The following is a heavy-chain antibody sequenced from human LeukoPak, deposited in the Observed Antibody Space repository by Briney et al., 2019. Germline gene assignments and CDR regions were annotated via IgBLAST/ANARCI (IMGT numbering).Heavy chain of an antibody. Sequence: ASVKVSCKASGYTFTSYYMHWVRQAPGQGLKWMGIINPSGGSTSYAQKFQGRVTMTRDTSTSTVYMELSSLRSEDTAVYYCAREGTSLYGMDVWGQGTTVTVSS. D-gene: IGHD3-10*01. V-gene: IGHV1-46*01. CDR3: AREGTSLYGMDV. CDR2: INPSGGST. J-gene: IGHJ6*02. CDR1: GYTFTSYY.